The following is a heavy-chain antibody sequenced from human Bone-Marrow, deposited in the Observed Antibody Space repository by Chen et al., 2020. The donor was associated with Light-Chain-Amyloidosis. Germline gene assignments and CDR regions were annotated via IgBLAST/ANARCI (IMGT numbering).Heavy chain of an antibody. Sequence: QVQLQESGPGLVKPSETLSLTCAVSASSISSTYYWGWIRQPPGKGLEWIGSIYHSGSTYYNPPLKSRVTISVDTSKNQFSLKLTSVTAADTAVYYCARDQSSGWHDFDYWGQGTLVTVSS. V-gene: IGHV4-38-2*02. D-gene: IGHD6-19*01. J-gene: IGHJ4*02. CDR2: IYHSGST. CDR1: ASSISSTYY. CDR3: ARDQSSGWHDFDY.